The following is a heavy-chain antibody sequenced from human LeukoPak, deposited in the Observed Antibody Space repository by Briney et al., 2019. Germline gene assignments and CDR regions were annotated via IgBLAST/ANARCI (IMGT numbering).Heavy chain of an antibody. V-gene: IGHV1-18*01. CDR1: GYTFTSYG. D-gene: IGHD3-10*01. J-gene: IGHJ5*02. CDR2: ISAYNGNT. Sequence: ASVKVSCKASGYTFTSYGISWVRQAPGQGLEWMGWISAYNGNTNCAQTLQGRVTMTTDTSTSTAYMELRSLRSDDPAVYYCARRTQLLWFGDNWFDPWGQGTLVTVSS. CDR3: ARRTQLLWFGDNWFDP.